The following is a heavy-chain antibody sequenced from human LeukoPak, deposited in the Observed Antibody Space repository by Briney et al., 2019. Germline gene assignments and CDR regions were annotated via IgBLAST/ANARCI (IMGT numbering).Heavy chain of an antibody. V-gene: IGHV1-69*05. J-gene: IGHJ5*02. CDR1: GGTFSSYA. CDR2: IIPIFGTA. D-gene: IGHD2-15*01. Sequence: ASVKVSCKASGGTFSSYAIIWVRQAPGQGLEWMGGIIPIFGTANYAQKFQGRVTITTVESTSTAYMKLSSLRSEDTAVYYCARDRWYCSGGSCYSGDWFDPWGQGTLVTVSS. CDR3: ARDRWYCSGGSCYSGDWFDP.